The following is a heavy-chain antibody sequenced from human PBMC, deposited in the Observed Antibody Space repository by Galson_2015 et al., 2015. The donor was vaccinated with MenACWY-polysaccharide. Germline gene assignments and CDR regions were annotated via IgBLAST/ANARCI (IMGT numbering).Heavy chain of an antibody. CDR3: TTRANSGSYYPAYYYGMDV. V-gene: IGHV3-15*01. D-gene: IGHD1-26*01. Sequence: SLRLSCAASGFTFSNAWMSWVRQAPGKGLEWVGRIKSKTDGGTTDYAAPVKGRFTISRDDSKNTLFLQMNSPKTEDTAVYYCTTRANSGSYYPAYYYGMDVWGQGTTVTVSS. CDR2: IKSKTDGGTT. J-gene: IGHJ6*02. CDR1: GFTFSNAW.